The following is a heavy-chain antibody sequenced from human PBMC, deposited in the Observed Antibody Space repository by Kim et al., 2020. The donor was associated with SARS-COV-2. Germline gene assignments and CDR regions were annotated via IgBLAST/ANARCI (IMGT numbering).Heavy chain of an antibody. V-gene: IGHV1-3*01. D-gene: IGHD3-16*01. CDR3: LGGFYFDY. Sequence: GNGNTMYSQKFQGRVTFTTDTSASTAYMELSFLRSEGSAVYYCLGGFYFDYWGQGTLVTVSS. CDR2: GNGNT. J-gene: IGHJ4*02.